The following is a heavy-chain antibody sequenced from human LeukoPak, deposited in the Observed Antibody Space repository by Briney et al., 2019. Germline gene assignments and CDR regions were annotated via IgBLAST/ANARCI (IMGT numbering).Heavy chain of an antibody. Sequence: GGSLQIYGQGSGYPFVKYWIGGAGQMPGKGLEGMGVIYLVSSYTTYSPSFQGHVTISAHKSISSSYLQWSTLKPSPTAMYYCARHSGDVYNSLYLPIDVWGQGTTVTASS. CDR3: ARHSGDVYNSLYLPIDV. J-gene: IGHJ6*02. D-gene: IGHD5-24*01. CDR1: GYPFVKYW. CDR2: IYLVSSYT. V-gene: IGHV5-51*01.